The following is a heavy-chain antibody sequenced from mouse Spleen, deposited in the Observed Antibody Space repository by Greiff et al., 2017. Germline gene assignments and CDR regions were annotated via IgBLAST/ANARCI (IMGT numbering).Heavy chain of an antibody. J-gene: IGHJ2*01. Sequence: DVKLVESGGGLVKLGGSLKLSCAASGFTFSSYAMSWVRQTPEKRLEWVATISSGGGNTYYPDSVKGRFTISRDNAKNTLYLQMSSLKSEDTAMYYCARNPFYYYGSGFFDYWGQGTTLTVSS. D-gene: IGHD1-1*01. CDR2: ISSGGGNT. CDR3: ARNPFYYYGSGFFDY. V-gene: IGHV5-9*04. CDR1: GFTFSSYA.